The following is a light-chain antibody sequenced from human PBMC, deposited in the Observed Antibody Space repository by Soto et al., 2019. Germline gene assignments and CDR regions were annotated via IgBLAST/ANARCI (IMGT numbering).Light chain of an antibody. Sequence: QSALTQPASVSGSPGQSITISCTGTSSDVGSYNLVSWYQQHPGKAPKVIIYEGSKRPSGVSNRFSGAKSGNTASLTIFGLQAEDEADFYCCSYAGSSAYVFGTGTKLTVL. V-gene: IGLV2-23*01. CDR3: CSYAGSSAYV. J-gene: IGLJ1*01. CDR2: EGS. CDR1: SSDVGSYNL.